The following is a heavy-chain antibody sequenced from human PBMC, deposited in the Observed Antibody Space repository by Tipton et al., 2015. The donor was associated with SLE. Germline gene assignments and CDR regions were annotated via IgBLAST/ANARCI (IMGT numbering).Heavy chain of an antibody. J-gene: IGHJ4*02. CDR2: VYYSGST. V-gene: IGHV4-61*05. CDR3: ARGGVGGYDYFDY. CDR1: GASISSSNYY. Sequence: GLVKPSETLSLTCSVSGASISSSNYYWVWIRQLPGKGLEWIGYVYYSGSTNYNPSLKSRVTISVDTSKNQFSLKLSSVTAADTAVYYCARGGVGGYDYFDYWGQGTLVTVSS. D-gene: IGHD5-12*01.